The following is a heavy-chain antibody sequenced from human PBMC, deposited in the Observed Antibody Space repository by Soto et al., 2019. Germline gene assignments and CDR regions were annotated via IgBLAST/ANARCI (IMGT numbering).Heavy chain of an antibody. CDR3: AKDLESSGHYIGVFDI. CDR1: GFTIGSYA. V-gene: IGHV3-23*01. Sequence: GGSLRLSCAASGFTIGSYAMTWVRQAPGKGLEWVSIISASGGSTYYADSVKGRFTISRDNSKNTLYLQMNRLRVEDTAVYYCAKDLESSGHYIGVFDIWGRGTKVTVSS. D-gene: IGHD3-22*01. CDR2: ISASGGST. J-gene: IGHJ3*02.